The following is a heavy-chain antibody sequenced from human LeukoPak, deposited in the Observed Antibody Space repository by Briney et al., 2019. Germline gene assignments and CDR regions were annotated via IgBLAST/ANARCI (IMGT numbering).Heavy chain of an antibody. J-gene: IGHJ5*02. Sequence: ASVKVSCKASGYTFTSFDINWVRQAPGQGLEWMGWMNPTSSNTGYVQKFQGRVTMTTNTSISTAYMELSSLRSEDTAGYYCARGRGGWYFDPWGQGTLVTVSS. CDR1: GYTFTSFD. V-gene: IGHV1-8*01. CDR3: ARGRGGWYFDP. CDR2: MNPTSSNT. D-gene: IGHD6-19*01.